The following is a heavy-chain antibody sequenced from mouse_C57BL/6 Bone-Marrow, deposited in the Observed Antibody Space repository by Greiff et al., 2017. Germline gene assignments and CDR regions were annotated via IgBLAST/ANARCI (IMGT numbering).Heavy chain of an antibody. CDR2: ISSGSSTI. J-gene: IGHJ3*01. V-gene: IGHV5-17*01. CDR1: GFTFSDYG. D-gene: IGHD2-3*01. CDR3: ARGGYSAWFAY. Sequence: EVQLKESGGGLVKPGGSLKLSCVASGFTFSDYGMHWVRQAPEKGLEWVAYISSGSSTIYYADTVKGRFTISRDNAKNTLFLQMTSLRSEDTAMYYCARGGYSAWFAYWGQGTLVTVSA.